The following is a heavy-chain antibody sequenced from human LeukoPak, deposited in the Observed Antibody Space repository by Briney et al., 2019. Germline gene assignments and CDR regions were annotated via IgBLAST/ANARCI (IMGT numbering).Heavy chain of an antibody. J-gene: IGHJ3*02. CDR2: DGSNK. CDR3: ARCSSTSCYLHGAFDI. V-gene: IGHV3-30*01. D-gene: IGHD2-2*01. Sequence: DGSNKYYADSVKGRFTIFRDNSKNTLYLQMNSLRAEDTAVYYCARCSSTSCYLHGAFDIWGQGTMVTVSS.